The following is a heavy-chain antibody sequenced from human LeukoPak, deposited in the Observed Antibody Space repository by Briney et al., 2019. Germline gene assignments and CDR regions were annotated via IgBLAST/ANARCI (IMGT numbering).Heavy chain of an antibody. CDR3: ARDKKGTVKIVASMPRKYYYYMDV. CDR1: GFPFSDYY. V-gene: IGHV3-11*04. CDR2: ISSSGGTI. D-gene: IGHD5-12*01. Sequence: GGSLRLSCAVSGFPFSDYYMTWIRQTPGKGLEWISHISSSGGTIYYADSVKGRFTVSRDNAKNSLYLQMNSLRVEDTAIYYCARDKKGTVKIVASMPRKYYYYMDVWGKGTTVTVSS. J-gene: IGHJ6*03.